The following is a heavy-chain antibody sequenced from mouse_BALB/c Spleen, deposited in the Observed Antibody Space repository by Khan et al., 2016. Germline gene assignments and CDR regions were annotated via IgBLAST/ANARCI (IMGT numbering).Heavy chain of an antibody. CDR2: ISPSSGYT. D-gene: IGHD2-14*01. J-gene: IGHJ3*01. CDR3: ARNYTYGPCFPY. Sequence: QVQLQQSAAELARPGASVKMSCKASGYTFTNYTMHWIKQRPGQGLEWIGYISPSSGYTEYNQKFKDKTTLTSDNSSGTAYMQLSSLTSEDSAVYFCARNYTYGPCFPYWGQGTLVSVSA. CDR1: GYTFTNYT. V-gene: IGHV1-4*02.